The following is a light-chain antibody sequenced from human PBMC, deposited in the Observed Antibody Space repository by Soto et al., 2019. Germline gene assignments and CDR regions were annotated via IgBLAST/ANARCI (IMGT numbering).Light chain of an antibody. CDR3: QVWDIASDHLWV. J-gene: IGLJ3*02. V-gene: IGLV3-21*04. CDR1: DIGSKS. CDR2: YGG. Sequence: SYELTPPPSVSVAPGKTARISCGGNDIGSKSVHWYQQKPGQAPVLVISYGGDRPSGIPERFSGSISGNTASLTISRVEAGDEAYYFCQVWDIASDHLWVFGGGTKLTVL.